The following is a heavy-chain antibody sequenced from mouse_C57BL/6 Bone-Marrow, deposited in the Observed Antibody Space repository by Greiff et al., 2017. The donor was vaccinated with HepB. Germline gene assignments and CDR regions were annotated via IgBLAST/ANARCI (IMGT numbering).Heavy chain of an antibody. CDR1: GFSFNTYA. Sequence: EVKVVESGGGLVQPKGSLKLSCAASGFSFNTYAMNWVRQAPGKGLEWVARIRSKSNNYATYYADSVKDRFTISRDDSESMLYLQMNNLKTEDTAMYYCVRQDYYRYAMDYWGQGTSVTVSS. CDR3: VRQDYYRYAMDY. D-gene: IGHD2-14*01. CDR2: IRSKSNNYAT. V-gene: IGHV10-1*01. J-gene: IGHJ4*01.